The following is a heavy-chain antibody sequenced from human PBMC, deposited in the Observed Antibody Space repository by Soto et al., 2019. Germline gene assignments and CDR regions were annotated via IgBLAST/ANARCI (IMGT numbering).Heavy chain of an antibody. CDR1: GFTFSSYG. CDR3: AKEGYCSSTSCPPKRHYYYYGMDV. CDR2: ISYDGSNK. J-gene: IGHJ6*02. D-gene: IGHD2-2*01. V-gene: IGHV3-30*18. Sequence: GGSLRLSCAASGFTFSSYGMPWVRQAPGKGLEWVAVISYDGSNKYYADSVKGRFTISRDNSKNTLYLQMNSLRAEGTAVYYCAKEGYCSSTSCPPKRHYYYYGMDVWGQGTTVTVSS.